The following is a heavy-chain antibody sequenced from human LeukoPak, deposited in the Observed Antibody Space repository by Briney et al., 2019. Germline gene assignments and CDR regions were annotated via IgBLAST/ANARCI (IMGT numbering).Heavy chain of an antibody. V-gene: IGHV4-31*03. Sequence: SQTLSLTCTVSGGSISSGGYYWSWIRQHPGKGLEWIGYIYYSGSTYYNPSLKSRVTISVDTSKNQFSLKLSSVTAAGTAVYYCASCALSGSYSFDYWGQGTLVTVSS. CDR3: ASCALSGSYSFDY. CDR2: IYYSGST. D-gene: IGHD1-26*01. CDR1: GGSISSGGYY. J-gene: IGHJ4*02.